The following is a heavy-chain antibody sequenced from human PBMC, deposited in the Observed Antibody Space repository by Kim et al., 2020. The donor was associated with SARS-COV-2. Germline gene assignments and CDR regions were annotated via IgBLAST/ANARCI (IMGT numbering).Heavy chain of an antibody. CDR2: IWADENTK. CDR3: TKEGVGLGGGRKNYYDH. Sequence: GGSLRLSCAASGFTFSNYAIHWVRQAPGKGLEWVAIIWADENTKYYVDSVKGRFIISRDNSKNTMYLQMTSLRAEDTAVYYCTKEGVGLGGGRKNYYDHWGQGTLVTVSS. D-gene: IGHD3-10*01. J-gene: IGHJ4*02. V-gene: IGHV3-33*06. CDR1: GFTFSNYA.